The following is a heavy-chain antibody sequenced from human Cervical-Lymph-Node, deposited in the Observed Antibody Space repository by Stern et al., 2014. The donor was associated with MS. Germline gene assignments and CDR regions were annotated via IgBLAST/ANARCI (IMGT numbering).Heavy chain of an antibody. V-gene: IGHV2-70*04. CDR2: IDWDDAK. J-gene: IGHJ4*02. CDR3: TRSLAGVFDY. Sequence: ESGPALVKPTQTLTLTCTFSGFSLNTSGVGVAWIRQPPGKALEWLARIDWDDAKFYRTSLKTRLTLSKDTSKNQVVLRMTNMDPLDSGTYFCTRSLAGVFDYWGQGSLVTVSS. CDR1: GFSLNTSGVG.